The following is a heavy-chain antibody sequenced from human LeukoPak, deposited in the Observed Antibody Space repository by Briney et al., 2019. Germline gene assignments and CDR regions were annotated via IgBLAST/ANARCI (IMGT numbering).Heavy chain of an antibody. CDR3: ARGYFDWLPPGDPTYYFDY. CDR1: GYTFTGYY. J-gene: IGHJ4*02. D-gene: IGHD3-9*01. Sequence: GASVKVSCKASGYTFTGYYMHWVRQAPGQGLEWMGWINPNSGGTNYAQKFQGRVTISVDTSKNQFSLKLSSVTAADTAVYYCARGYFDWLPPGDPTYYFDYWGQGTLVTVSS. V-gene: IGHV1-2*02. CDR2: INPNSGGT.